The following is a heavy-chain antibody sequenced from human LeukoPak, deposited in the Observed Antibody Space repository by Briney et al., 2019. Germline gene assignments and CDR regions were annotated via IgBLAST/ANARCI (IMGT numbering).Heavy chain of an antibody. V-gene: IGHV4-34*01. J-gene: IGHJ6*02. Sequence: SETLSLTCAVYGGSFSGYYWSWIRQPPGKGLEWIGEINHSGSTNYNPSLKSRVTISVDTSKNQFSLKLSSVTAADTAVYYCARGLRSPYYYYYGMDVWGQGTTVTVFS. CDR2: INHSGST. CDR1: GGSFSGYY. CDR3: ARGLRSPYYYYYGMDV.